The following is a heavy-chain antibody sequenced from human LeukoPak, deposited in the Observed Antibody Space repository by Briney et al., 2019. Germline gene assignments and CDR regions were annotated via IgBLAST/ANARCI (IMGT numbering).Heavy chain of an antibody. J-gene: IGHJ5*02. V-gene: IGHV7-4-1*02. D-gene: IGHD4-23*01. CDR2: INTNTGNP. CDR1: GYTFSRYA. Sequence: ASVKVSCKASGYTFSRYAMSWLRQAPGQGLEWMGWINTNTGNPTYAQGFTGRFVFSLDTSVSTAYLLISSLEAEDTGVYYCARDGGNYWFDPWGQGTLVTVSS. CDR3: ARDGGNYWFDP.